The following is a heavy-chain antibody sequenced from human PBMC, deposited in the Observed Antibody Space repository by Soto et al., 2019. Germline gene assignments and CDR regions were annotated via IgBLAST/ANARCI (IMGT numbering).Heavy chain of an antibody. D-gene: IGHD6-6*01. V-gene: IGHV1-69*13. J-gene: IGHJ4*02. CDR2: IIPIFGTA. CDR3: ARDRVANGRYSSSSYFDC. CDR1: GVTFSSYA. Sequence: SVKFSCKSSGVTFSSYAISWMRQAPGQGLEWMGGIIPIFGTANYAQKFQGRVTITADESTSTAYMELSSLRSEDTAVYYSARDRVANGRYSSSSYFDCWGQGTRATVSS.